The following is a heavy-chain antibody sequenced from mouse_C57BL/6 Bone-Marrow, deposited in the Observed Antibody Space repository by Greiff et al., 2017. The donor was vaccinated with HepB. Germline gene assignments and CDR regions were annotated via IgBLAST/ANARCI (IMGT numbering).Heavy chain of an antibody. J-gene: IGHJ3*01. D-gene: IGHD1-1*01. Sequence: EVKLQESGPGLVKPSQSLSLTCSVTGYSITSGYYWNWIRQFPGNKLEWMGYISYDGSNNYNPSLKNRISITRDTSKNQFFLKLNSVTTEDTATYYCARRDLYYGSSPWFAYWGQGTLVTVSA. V-gene: IGHV3-6*01. CDR3: ARRDLYYGSSPWFAY. CDR1: GYSITSGYY. CDR2: ISYDGSN.